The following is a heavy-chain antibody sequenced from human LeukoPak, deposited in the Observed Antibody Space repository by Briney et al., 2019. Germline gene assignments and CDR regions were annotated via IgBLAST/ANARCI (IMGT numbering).Heavy chain of an antibody. J-gene: IGHJ4*02. CDR1: GFTFSRYA. Sequence: GGSLRLSCAASGFTFSRYAMHWVRQPPRKGLEYVSAISSNGGSTYYANSVKGRFTISRDNSKNTLYLQMGSLRAEDMAVYYCAREGGSFELYYYFDYWGQGTLVTVSS. CDR3: AREGGSFELYYYFDY. D-gene: IGHD1-26*01. CDR2: ISSNGGST. V-gene: IGHV3-64*01.